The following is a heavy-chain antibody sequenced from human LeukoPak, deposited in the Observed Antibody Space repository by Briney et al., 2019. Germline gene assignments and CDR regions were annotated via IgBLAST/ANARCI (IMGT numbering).Heavy chain of an antibody. V-gene: IGHV3-21*01. Sequence: GGSLRLSCVTSGFTFSNYWMSWVRQAPGKGLEWVSSISSSSSYIYYADSVKGRFTISRDNSKNSLYLQMNSLRAEDTAVYYCARGPLVGATDYWGQGTLVTVSS. CDR3: ARGPLVGATDY. D-gene: IGHD1-26*01. CDR1: GFTFSNYW. J-gene: IGHJ4*02. CDR2: ISSSSSYI.